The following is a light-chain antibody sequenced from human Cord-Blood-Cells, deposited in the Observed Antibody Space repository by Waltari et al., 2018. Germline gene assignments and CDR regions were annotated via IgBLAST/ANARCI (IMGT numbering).Light chain of an antibody. J-gene: IGLJ3*02. CDR2: RNH. CDR1: SSNIGSNY. V-gene: IGLV1-47*01. CDR3: AAWDDSLSGWV. Sequence: QSVLTQPPSASGTPGQRVTISCSGSSSNIGSNYVYWYQQLPGTAPKLLIYRNHPRPSGVPDRFSGSQSGTSASLAISGLRSEDEADYYCAAWDDSLSGWVFGGGTKLTVL.